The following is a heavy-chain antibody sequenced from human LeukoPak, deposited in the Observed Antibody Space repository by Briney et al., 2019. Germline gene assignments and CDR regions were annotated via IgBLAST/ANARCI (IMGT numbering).Heavy chain of an antibody. CDR3: ARVGGRGSVGGDC. CDR1: GFTFSTYW. CDR2: IKSDGRAT. J-gene: IGHJ4*02. Sequence: GGSLRVSCAASGFTFSTYWMHWVRQAPGKGLVWVSRIKSDGRATTYADFVKGRFTVSRDNAKNTLYLQMSSLRTEETAMYFCARVGGRGSVGGDCWGQGTLVTVSS. D-gene: IGHD3-10*01. V-gene: IGHV3-74*03.